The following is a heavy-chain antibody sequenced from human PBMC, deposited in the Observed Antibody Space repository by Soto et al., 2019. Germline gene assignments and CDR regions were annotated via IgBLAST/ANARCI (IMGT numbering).Heavy chain of an antibody. V-gene: IGHV3-33*01. Sequence: QVQLVESGGGVVQPGRSLRLSCAASGFTFSTYGMHWVRQAPGKGLEWVAVIWYDGSNKYYADSVKGRFTISRDNSKNTLYMQMNSLRAEDTAVYYCARDRWGRITVVTPAFDYWGQGTLVTVSS. D-gene: IGHD2-15*01. CDR1: GFTFSTYG. J-gene: IGHJ4*02. CDR2: IWYDGSNK. CDR3: ARDRWGRITVVTPAFDY.